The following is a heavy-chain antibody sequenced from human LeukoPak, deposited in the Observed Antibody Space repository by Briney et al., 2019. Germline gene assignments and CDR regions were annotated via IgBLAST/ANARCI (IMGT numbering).Heavy chain of an antibody. Sequence: ASVKVSCKASGYTFTGYYMHWVRQAPGQGLEWMGWINPNSGGTNYAQKFQGRVTMTRDTSISTAYMELSRLRSDDTAVCYCARAPGYSSGWHSDYYFDYWGQGTLVTVSS. J-gene: IGHJ4*02. CDR3: ARAPGYSSGWHSDYYFDY. V-gene: IGHV1-2*02. D-gene: IGHD6-19*01. CDR2: INPNSGGT. CDR1: GYTFTGYY.